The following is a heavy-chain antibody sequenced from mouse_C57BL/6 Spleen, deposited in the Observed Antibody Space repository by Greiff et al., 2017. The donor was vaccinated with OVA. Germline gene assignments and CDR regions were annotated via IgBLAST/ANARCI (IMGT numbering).Heavy chain of an antibody. V-gene: IGHV1-15*01. CDR2: IDPETGGT. CDR1: GYTFTDYE. CDR3: TIPYYYGSSYWFAY. J-gene: IGHJ3*01. Sequence: QVQLQQSGAELVRPGASVTLSCTASGYTFTDYEMHWVKQTPVHGLAWIGAIDPETGGTAYNQKFKGKAILTADKSASTAYMELRSLTAEDSAVYYCTIPYYYGSSYWFAYWGQGTLVTVSA. D-gene: IGHD1-1*01.